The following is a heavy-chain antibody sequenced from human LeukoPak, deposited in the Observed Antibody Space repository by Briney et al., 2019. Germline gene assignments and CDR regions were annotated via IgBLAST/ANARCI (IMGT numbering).Heavy chain of an antibody. Sequence: GGSLRLSCAASGFIVSYNYMSWVRQAPGKGLEWVSIIYSGGSTYYADSVKGRFTISRDNSKNTLYLQMNSLRAEDTAIYYCARENWVYNWKYDSSGSGINYWGQGTLVTVSS. V-gene: IGHV3-53*01. CDR1: GFIVSYNY. J-gene: IGHJ4*02. CDR2: IYSGGST. D-gene: IGHD3-22*01. CDR3: ARENWVYNWKYDSSGSGINY.